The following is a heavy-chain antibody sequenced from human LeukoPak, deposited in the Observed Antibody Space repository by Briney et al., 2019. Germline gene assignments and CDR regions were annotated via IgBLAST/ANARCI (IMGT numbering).Heavy chain of an antibody. V-gene: IGHV3-23*01. CDR3: AKGGHHFNPFFY. CDR1: GFTFSSSP. J-gene: IGHJ4*02. CDR2: IHAGGSDP. Sequence: GGSLRLSCAASGFTFSSSPMGWVRQAPGKGLVWVSSIHAGGSDPFYGDSVQGRFTISRDNSKNTLSLQLNSLRVEDTAVYFCAKGGHHFNPFFYCGQGTLVTVSS. D-gene: IGHD3-3*01.